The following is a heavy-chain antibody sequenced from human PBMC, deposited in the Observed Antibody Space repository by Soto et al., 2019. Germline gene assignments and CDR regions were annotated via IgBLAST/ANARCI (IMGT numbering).Heavy chain of an antibody. D-gene: IGHD7-27*01. CDR3: ARDRGDNDYYYYGMDV. V-gene: IGHV4-61*01. J-gene: IGHJ6*02. Sequence: PAETLSLTCTVSGGSISSSSYYWGWIRQPPGKGMEWIGYIYYSGSTNYNPSLKSRVTISVNTSKNQFSLKLSSVTAADTAVYYCARDRGDNDYYYYGMDVWGQGTTVTVSS. CDR1: GGSISSSSYY. CDR2: IYYSGST.